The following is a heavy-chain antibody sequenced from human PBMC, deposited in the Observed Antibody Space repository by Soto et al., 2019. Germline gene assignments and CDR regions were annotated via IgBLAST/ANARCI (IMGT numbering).Heavy chain of an antibody. CDR1: GFTFSSYS. CDR2: ISSSSSYI. V-gene: IGHV3-21*01. J-gene: IGHJ5*02. D-gene: IGHD3-10*01. Sequence: EVQLVESGGGLVKPGGSLRLSCAASGFTFSSYSMNWVRQAPGKGLEWVSSISSSSSYIYYADSVKGRFTISRDNAKNSLYLQMNSLRGEDTAVYYCARDEDSGDYYGSGRVDNWCDPWGQGTLVTVSS. CDR3: ARDEDSGDYYGSGRVDNWCDP.